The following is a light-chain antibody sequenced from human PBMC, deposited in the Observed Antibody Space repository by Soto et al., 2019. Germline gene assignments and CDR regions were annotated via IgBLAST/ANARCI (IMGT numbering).Light chain of an antibody. CDR2: GAS. CDR3: QQYGTSPIT. Sequence: EIVLTQSPGTLSLSPGERATLSCRASQSVSSGYLAWYHQKPGQVPRLLIDGASTRATGIPDRFSGSGSGTDFTVTISRLEPEDFAVYYCQQYGTSPITFGQGTRLEIK. V-gene: IGKV3-20*01. CDR1: QSVSSGY. J-gene: IGKJ5*01.